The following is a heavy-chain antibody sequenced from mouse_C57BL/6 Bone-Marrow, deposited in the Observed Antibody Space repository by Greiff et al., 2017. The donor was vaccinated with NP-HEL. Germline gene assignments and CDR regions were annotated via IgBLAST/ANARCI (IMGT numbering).Heavy chain of an antibody. CDR2: INYDGSST. J-gene: IGHJ1*03. CDR3: ARDRGYYYGSSYWYFDV. D-gene: IGHD1-1*01. V-gene: IGHV5-16*01. CDR1: GFTFSDYY. Sequence: EVKLVESEGGLVQPGSSMKLSCTASGFTFSDYYMAWVRQVPEKGLEWVANINYDGSSTYYLDSLKSRFIISRDNAKNILYLQMSSLKSEDTATYYCARDRGYYYGSSYWYFDVWGTGTTVTVSS.